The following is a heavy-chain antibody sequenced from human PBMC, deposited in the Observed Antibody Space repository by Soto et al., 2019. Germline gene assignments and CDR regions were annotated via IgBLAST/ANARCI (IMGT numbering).Heavy chain of an antibody. Sequence: PSETLSLTCTVSGGSISSYYLSWIRQPPGKGLEWIGYIYYSGSTNYNPSLKSRVTISVDTSKNQFSLKLSSVTAADTAVYYCARNCGGDYYPIHYYYYGMDVWGQGTTVTVSS. CDR1: GGSISSYY. CDR3: ARNCGGDYYPIHYYYYGMDV. J-gene: IGHJ6*02. CDR2: IYYSGST. V-gene: IGHV4-59*08. D-gene: IGHD2-21*02.